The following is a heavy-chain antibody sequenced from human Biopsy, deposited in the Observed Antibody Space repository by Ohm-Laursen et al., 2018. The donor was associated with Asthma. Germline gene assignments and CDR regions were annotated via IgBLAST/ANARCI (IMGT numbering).Heavy chain of an antibody. CDR2: IYYSGST. CDR3: ARGISRVTGLFDHFDS. Sequence: TLSLTCTVSGVSISSDYWSWIRQPPGKGLERIGHIYYSGSTNYQPSLKSRVTISVDTSKNQFSLKLRSVTAADAAVYYCARGISRVTGLFDHFDSWGQGTPVTVSS. CDR1: GVSISSDY. D-gene: IGHD2-21*02. J-gene: IGHJ4*02. V-gene: IGHV4-59*01.